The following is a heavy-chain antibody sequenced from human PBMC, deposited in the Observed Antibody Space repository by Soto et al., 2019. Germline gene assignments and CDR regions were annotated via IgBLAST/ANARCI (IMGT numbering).Heavy chain of an antibody. J-gene: IGHJ4*02. CDR3: ARDDDDDGNGLDL. V-gene: IGHV3-33*01. D-gene: IGHD1-1*01. CDR2: IVREGSEK. Sequence: QGQLVESGGGVVQPGRSLRLSCAASGFAFSNHGMHWVRQAPGKGLEWLAVIVREGSEKFYADSVKGRFTISRDNSNNTLYLEMSSLRAEDTAVYYCARDDDDDGNGLDLWGQGTLVTVSS. CDR1: GFAFSNHG.